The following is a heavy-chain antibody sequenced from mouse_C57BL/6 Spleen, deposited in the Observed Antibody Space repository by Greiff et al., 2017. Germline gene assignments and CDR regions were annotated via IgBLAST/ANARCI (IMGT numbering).Heavy chain of an antibody. Sequence: EVQRVESGAELVRPGSSVKMSCKTSGYTFTSYGINWVKQRPGQGLEWIGYIYIGNGYTEYNEKFKGKATLTSDTSSSTAYMQLSSLTSEDSAIYFCARSEVTTVVATDYFDYWGQGTTLTVSS. CDR3: ARSEVTTVVATDYFDY. V-gene: IGHV1-58*01. CDR2: IYIGNGYT. D-gene: IGHD1-1*01. CDR1: GYTFTSYG. J-gene: IGHJ2*01.